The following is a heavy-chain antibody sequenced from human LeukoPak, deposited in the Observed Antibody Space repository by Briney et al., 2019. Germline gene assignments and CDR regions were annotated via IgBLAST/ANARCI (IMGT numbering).Heavy chain of an antibody. CDR2: IYYSGGT. Sequence: SETLSLTCAVYGGSFSGYYWSWIRQPPGKGLEWIGSIYYSGGTYYNPSLKSRVTISVDTSKNQFSLKLNSVTATDTAVYYCANSANYGGNSGYFDYWGQGTLVTVSS. J-gene: IGHJ4*02. CDR3: ANSANYGGNSGYFDY. D-gene: IGHD4-23*01. CDR1: GGSFSGYY. V-gene: IGHV4-34*01.